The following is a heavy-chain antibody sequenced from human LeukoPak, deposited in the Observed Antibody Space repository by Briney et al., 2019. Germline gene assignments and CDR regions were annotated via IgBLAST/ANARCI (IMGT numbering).Heavy chain of an antibody. CDR3: ARGPYSSSPGHFDY. Sequence: GESLKISCKGSGYSFTSYWIGWVRQMPGKGLEWMGIIYPGDSATRYSPSFQGQVTTSADKSISTAYLQWSSRKATEPAQYYCARGPYSSSPGHFDYWGQGTLVTVSS. J-gene: IGHJ4*02. CDR1: GYSFTSYW. D-gene: IGHD6-13*01. CDR2: IYPGDSAT. V-gene: IGHV5-51*01.